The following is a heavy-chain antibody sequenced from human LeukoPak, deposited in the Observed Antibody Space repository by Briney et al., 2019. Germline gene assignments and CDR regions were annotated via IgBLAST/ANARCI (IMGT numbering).Heavy chain of an antibody. J-gene: IGHJ4*02. V-gene: IGHV4-4*09. Sequence: SETLSLTCTVSGGSISSYYWSWIRQPPGKGLEWIGYIYTSGSTNYNPPLKSRVTISVDTSKNQFSLKLSSVTAADTAVYYCARRASVGSSYYFDYWGQGTLVTVSS. D-gene: IGHD6-6*01. CDR1: GGSISSYY. CDR3: ARRASVGSSYYFDY. CDR2: IYTSGST.